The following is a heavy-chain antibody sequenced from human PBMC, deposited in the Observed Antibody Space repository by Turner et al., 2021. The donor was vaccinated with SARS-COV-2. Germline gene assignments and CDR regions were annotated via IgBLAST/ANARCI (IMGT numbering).Heavy chain of an antibody. J-gene: IGHJ6*02. D-gene: IGHD3-10*01. CDR1: GGSISSYY. V-gene: IGHV4-59*01. CDR2: IYYSGST. CDR3: ARVVPIGVYGSGSYDHGMDV. Sequence: QVQLQESGPGLVKPSETLSLTCTVSGGSISSYYWSWIRQPPGKGLEWIGYIYYSGSTNYNPSLKSRVTISVVTSKNQFSLKLSSVTAADTAVYYCARVVPIGVYGSGSYDHGMDVWGQGTTVTVSS.